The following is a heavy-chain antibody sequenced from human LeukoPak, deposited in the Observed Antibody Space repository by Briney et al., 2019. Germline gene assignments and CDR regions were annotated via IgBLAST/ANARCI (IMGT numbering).Heavy chain of an antibody. CDR3: AREEGYSSSWYGVDYFDY. J-gene: IGHJ4*02. V-gene: IGHV3-74*01. D-gene: IGHD6-13*01. Sequence: AGGSLRLSCAASGFTFSSYWMHWVRQTPGKGLVWVSRIKSDGSPIYADSVKGRFTISRDNAKNTLYLQMNSLRAEDTAVYYCAREEGYSSSWYGVDYFDYWGQGTLVTVSS. CDR1: GFTFSSYW. CDR2: IKSDGSP.